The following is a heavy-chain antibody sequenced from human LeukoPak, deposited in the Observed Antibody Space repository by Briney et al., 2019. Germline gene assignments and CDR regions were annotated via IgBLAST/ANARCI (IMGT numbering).Heavy chain of an antibody. CDR2: ISGSGGST. CDR3: AKRPLEAAYYFDY. V-gene: IGHV3-23*01. Sequence: GGSLRLSCAASGFTFSSYAMSWVRQAPGKGLEWVSAISGSGGSTYYADSVKGRFTISGDNDQNTLYLKMNSLRAEDQAVYYRAKRPLEAAYYFDYWGQGTLVTVSS. J-gene: IGHJ4*02. CDR1: GFTFSSYA. D-gene: IGHD1-1*01.